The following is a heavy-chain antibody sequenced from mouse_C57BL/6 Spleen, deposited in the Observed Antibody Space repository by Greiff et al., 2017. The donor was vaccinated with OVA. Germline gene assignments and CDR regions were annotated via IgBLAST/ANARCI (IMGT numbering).Heavy chain of an antibody. CDR3: ATHYYGSSYPFDY. D-gene: IGHD1-1*01. V-gene: IGHV1-82*01. CDR2: IYPGDGDT. J-gene: IGHJ2*01. Sequence: VQLQQSGPELVKPGASVKISCKASGYAFSSSWMNWVKQRPGKGLEWIGRIYPGDGDTNYNGKFKGKATLTADKSSSTAYMQLSSLTSEDSAVYFCATHYYGSSYPFDYWGQGTTLTVSS. CDR1: GYAFSSSW.